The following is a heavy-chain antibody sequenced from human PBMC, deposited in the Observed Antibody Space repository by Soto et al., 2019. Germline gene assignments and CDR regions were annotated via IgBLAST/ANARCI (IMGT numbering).Heavy chain of an antibody. CDR1: GFTFGDYA. CDR3: TIIPRKGRVAPFDS. V-gene: IGHV3-49*05. J-gene: IGHJ5*01. Sequence: QVVESGGGLVKPGQSLRLSGAGSGFTFGDYAVAWFRQPPGKGLECIGFIRSERYGGTADDAASVTGSFFISRDDYRGVADLQVDSLRSGDTCVYLGTIIPRKGRVAPFDSWGQGTLVTVAS. CDR2: IRSERYGGTA.